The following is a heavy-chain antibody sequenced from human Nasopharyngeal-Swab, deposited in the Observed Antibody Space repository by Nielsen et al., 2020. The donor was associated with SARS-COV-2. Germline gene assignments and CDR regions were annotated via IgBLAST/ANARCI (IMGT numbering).Heavy chain of an antibody. V-gene: IGHV3-53*01. J-gene: IGHJ4*02. CDR3: ARERSLFSGTYHGFDY. Sequence: GGSLRLSCVVSEFTVSTNYMNWVRQTPGKGLEWVSVIYTSGSTQYADYVKGRFTISRDSAKNIVYLQMNSLRAEDTAVYYCARERSLFSGTYHGFDYWGQGTLVTVSS. D-gene: IGHD1-26*01. CDR2: IYTSGST. CDR1: EFTVSTNY.